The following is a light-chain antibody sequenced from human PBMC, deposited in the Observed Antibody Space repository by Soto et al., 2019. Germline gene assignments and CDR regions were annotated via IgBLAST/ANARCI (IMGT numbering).Light chain of an antibody. Sequence: EIVLTQSPGTLSLSPGERATLSCRASQSVSSDYLAWYQQKPGQAPRLLIYGASIRATGIPDRFSGSGSGTDFTLTISRLEPEDFAVYYCQRYGSSPRVTFGGGTKVDIK. J-gene: IGKJ4*01. V-gene: IGKV3-20*01. CDR2: GAS. CDR1: QSVSSDY. CDR3: QRYGSSPRVT.